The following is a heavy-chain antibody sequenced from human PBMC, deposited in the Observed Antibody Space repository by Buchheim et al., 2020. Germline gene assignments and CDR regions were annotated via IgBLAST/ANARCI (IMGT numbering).Heavy chain of an antibody. CDR1: GYSFTTYW. CDR3: ARRTLILPSMGWFDP. CDR2: IYPHDPDT. V-gene: IGHV5-51*01. Sequence: EVQLVQSGAEVKKAGESLRISCKGSGYSFTTYWIGWVRQMPGKGLEWMGIIYPHDPDTRYSPSFQGQVTISADKSINTAYLQWSSLKASDTAIYYCARRTLILPSMGWFDPWGQGTL. D-gene: IGHD2/OR15-2a*01. J-gene: IGHJ5*02.